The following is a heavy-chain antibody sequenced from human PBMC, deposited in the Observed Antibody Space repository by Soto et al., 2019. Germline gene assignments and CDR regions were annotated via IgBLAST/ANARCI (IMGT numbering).Heavy chain of an antibody. D-gene: IGHD3-3*01. CDR2: IYHSGST. CDR1: GGSISSGGYS. CDR3: ARVNGGVVINYGMDV. Sequence: SETLSLTCAVSGGSISSGGYSLSWIRQPPGKGLEWIGYIYHSGSTYYNPSLKSRVTISVDRSKNQFSLKLSSVSAADTAVYYCARVNGGVVINYGMDVWGQGTTVTVSS. J-gene: IGHJ6*02. V-gene: IGHV4-30-2*01.